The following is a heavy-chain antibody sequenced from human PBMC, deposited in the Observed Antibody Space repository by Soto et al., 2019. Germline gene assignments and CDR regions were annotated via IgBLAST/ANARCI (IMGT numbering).Heavy chain of an antibody. CDR3: ARQTDSYYTFDAFDI. Sequence: SETLSLTCTVSGGSISSYYWSWIRQPPGKGLEWIGYIYYSGSTNYNPSLKSRVTISVDTSKTQFSLKLSSVTAAYTFVYCARQTDSYYTFDAFDIWGQGTMVTVSS. J-gene: IGHJ3*02. V-gene: IGHV4-59*08. CDR2: IYYSGST. CDR1: GGSISSYY. D-gene: IGHD3-22*01.